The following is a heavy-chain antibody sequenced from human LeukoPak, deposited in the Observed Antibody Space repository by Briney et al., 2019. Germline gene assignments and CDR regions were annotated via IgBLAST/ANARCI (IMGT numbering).Heavy chain of an antibody. CDR1: GGTFSSYA. CDR2: IIPIFGTA. Sequence: GASVPVSYMASGGTFSSYAISWVRQAPGQGLEWLGGIIPIFGTANYAQKFQGRVTITTDESTSTAYMERSSLRTEDTAVYYCASSVSSWLFALEYWGQGTLVTVSS. D-gene: IGHD6-13*01. CDR3: ASSVSSWLFALEY. V-gene: IGHV1-69*05. J-gene: IGHJ4*02.